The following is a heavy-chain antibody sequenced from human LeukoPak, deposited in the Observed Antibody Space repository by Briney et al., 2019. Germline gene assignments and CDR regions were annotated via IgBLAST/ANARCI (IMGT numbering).Heavy chain of an antibody. CDR3: TKGSWLDN. V-gene: IGHV3-23*01. CDR2: ISRSGDST. Sequence: GGSLRLSCAASGFSFSSYAMSWVRQAPGKGLEWVSVISRSGDSTYYADSVKGRFTISRDNSKNTLYLQMNNLRAEDTALYFCTKGSWLDNWGPGTLVTVSS. CDR1: GFSFSSYA. J-gene: IGHJ5*02.